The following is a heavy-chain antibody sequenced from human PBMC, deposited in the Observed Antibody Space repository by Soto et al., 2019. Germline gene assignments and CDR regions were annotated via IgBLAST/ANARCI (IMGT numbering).Heavy chain of an antibody. CDR3: ARWSYLDY. CDR1: GFSFGSYA. V-gene: IGHV3-23*01. CDR2: ISGSDGKT. Sequence: WGSLRLSCAASGFSFGSYALSWVRQAPKKGLEWVSTISGSDGKTFYADSVKGRFSISRDTSQNTLYLQMNSLRADDTAIYYCARWSYLDYWGQGTRVTVSS. J-gene: IGHJ4*02. D-gene: IGHD3-3*01.